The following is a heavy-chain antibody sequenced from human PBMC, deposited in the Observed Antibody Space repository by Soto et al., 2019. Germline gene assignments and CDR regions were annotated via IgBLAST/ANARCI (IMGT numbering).Heavy chain of an antibody. V-gene: IGHV4-34*01. Sequence: QVQLQQWGAGLLKPSETLSLTCAVYGGSFSGYYWSWIRQPPGKGLEWIGEINHSGSTNYNPSLKSRVTISVDTSKNQFSLKLSSVTAADTAVYYCARAVTDIVVVPAAPRDAFDIWGQGTMVTVSS. CDR3: ARAVTDIVVVPAAPRDAFDI. J-gene: IGHJ3*02. CDR2: INHSGST. CDR1: GGSFSGYY. D-gene: IGHD2-2*01.